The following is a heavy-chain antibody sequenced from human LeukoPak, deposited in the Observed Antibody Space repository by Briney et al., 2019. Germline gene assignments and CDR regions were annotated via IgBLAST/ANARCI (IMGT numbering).Heavy chain of an antibody. J-gene: IGHJ4*02. D-gene: IGHD3-10*01. CDR3: AREWFGELI. CDR2: ILYDGSNR. Sequence: PGGSLRLSCAVSGFTFSTYGMHWVRQAPGKGLEWVAVILYDGSNRQYADSVKGRFTISRDNAKNSLYLQMNSLRADDTAVYYCAREWFGELIWGQGTLVTVSS. V-gene: IGHV3-30*03. CDR1: GFTFSTYG.